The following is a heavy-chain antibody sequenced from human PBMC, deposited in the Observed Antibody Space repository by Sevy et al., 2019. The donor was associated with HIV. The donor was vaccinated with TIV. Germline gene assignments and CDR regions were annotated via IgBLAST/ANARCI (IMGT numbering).Heavy chain of an antibody. Sequence: GGSLRLSCAASGFTFNYYGVHWVRQAPGKCLEWVAFIGFDGSDKNYADSVKGRFTISRDNSQNTMYMQMNSLRPDDTAVYYCAKNTAAAGVGGFDYWGHGTLVTVSS. CDR1: GFTFNYYG. CDR3: AKNTAAAGVGGFDY. J-gene: IGHJ4*01. CDR2: IGFDGSDK. V-gene: IGHV3-30*02. D-gene: IGHD6-13*01.